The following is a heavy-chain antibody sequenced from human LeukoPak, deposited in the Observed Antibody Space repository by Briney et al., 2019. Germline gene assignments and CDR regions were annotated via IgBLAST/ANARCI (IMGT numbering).Heavy chain of an antibody. Sequence: GGSLRLSCAASGFTFSSYSMNWVRQAPGKGLEWVSSISSSSSYIYYADSVKGRLTISRDNSKNTLYLQMNSLRAEDTAVYYCARDYDSSGYGYYYMDVWGKGTTVTVSS. D-gene: IGHD3-22*01. CDR1: GFTFSSYS. V-gene: IGHV3-21*01. CDR3: ARDYDSSGYGYYYMDV. J-gene: IGHJ6*03. CDR2: ISSSSSYI.